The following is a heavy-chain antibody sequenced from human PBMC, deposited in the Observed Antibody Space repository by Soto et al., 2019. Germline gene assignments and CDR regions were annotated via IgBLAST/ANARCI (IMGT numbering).Heavy chain of an antibody. CDR2: IYWDDDK. D-gene: IGHD6-19*01. V-gene: IGHV2-5*02. Sequence: QITLKESGPTLVKPTQTLTLTCTFSGFSLSSTRMAVGWIRQPPGKALEWLALIYWDDDKSYSPFLKSRLTITKDTSKTQVVLTMSNMDPVDTARYCCAHIVVAGLGYYFDYWGQGTLVTVSS. CDR3: AHIVVAGLGYYFDY. J-gene: IGHJ4*02. CDR1: GFSLSSTRMA.